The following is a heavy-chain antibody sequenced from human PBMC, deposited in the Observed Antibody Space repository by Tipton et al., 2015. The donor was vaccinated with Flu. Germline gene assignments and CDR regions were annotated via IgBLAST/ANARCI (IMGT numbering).Heavy chain of an antibody. CDR2: IGSTGDT. D-gene: IGHD1/OR15-1a*01. Sequence: SLRLSCAASGFTFSTYDMHWVRRRAGRGLEWVSGIGSTGDTYYSDSVKGRFTISRENAKNSLYLHMNRLRPGDTTVYYCTRGPLPDSNWYNGMDVWGQGTTVTVSS. CDR3: TRGPLPDSNWYNGMDV. CDR1: GFTFSTYD. V-gene: IGHV3-13*01. J-gene: IGHJ6*02.